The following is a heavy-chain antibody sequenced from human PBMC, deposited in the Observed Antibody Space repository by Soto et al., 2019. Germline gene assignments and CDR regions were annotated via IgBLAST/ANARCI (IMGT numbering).Heavy chain of an antibody. CDR1: GFTFSGHW. J-gene: IGHJ3*02. D-gene: IGHD2-2*01. Sequence: EVQLVESGGDLVQPGGSLSLSCAASGFTFSGHWMHWVRQVPGKGLEWVSRINTDGGSSAYADSVKGRFTISRDNAKNTLFLQMNGLRAEDTCVYYCAREAGYCSRTSCYRRAFDTWGQGTTVTVS. V-gene: IGHV3-74*03. CDR2: INTDGGSS. CDR3: AREAGYCSRTSCYRRAFDT.